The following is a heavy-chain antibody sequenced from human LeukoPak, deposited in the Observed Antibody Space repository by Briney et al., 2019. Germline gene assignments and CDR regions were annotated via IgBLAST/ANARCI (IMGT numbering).Heavy chain of an antibody. Sequence: NPSQTLSLXCTVSGGSISSGSYYWGWIRQPPGKGLEWIASVYHRGNTYYNPSLKSRVSISQDTSKNQFSLRLNSVTAADTAVYYCARLRRITGGSVDYWGQGILVTVSS. CDR1: GGSISSGSYY. V-gene: IGHV4-39*07. D-gene: IGHD1-14*01. CDR3: ARLRRITGGSVDY. J-gene: IGHJ4*02. CDR2: VYHRGNT.